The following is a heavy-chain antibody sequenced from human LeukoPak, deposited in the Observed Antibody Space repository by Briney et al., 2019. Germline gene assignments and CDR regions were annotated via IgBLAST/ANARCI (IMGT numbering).Heavy chain of an antibody. CDR2: ISWNSGSI. V-gene: IGHV3-9*01. CDR1: GFTFDDYA. J-gene: IGHJ4*02. Sequence: GGSLRLSCAASGFTFDDYAMHWVRQAPGKGLEWVSGISWNSGSIGYADSVKGRFTISRDNAKNSLYLQMSSLRAEDTAVYYCATQSHGLFDYWGQGTLVTVSS. CDR3: ATQSHGLFDY.